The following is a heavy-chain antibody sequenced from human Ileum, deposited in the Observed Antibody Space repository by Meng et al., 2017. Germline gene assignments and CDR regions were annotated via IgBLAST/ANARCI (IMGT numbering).Heavy chain of an antibody. CDR1: GFSFSSYG. D-gene: IGHD3-22*01. Sequence: SLKISCAASGFSFSSYGMHWVRQAPGKGLEWVGLIWFDGSREYYAESVLGQFIISRDNSKNTLYLEMNSLRAEDTAVYFCAREDSLTSGYGSFDYWGQGTLVTVSS. CDR2: IWFDGSRE. CDR3: AREDSLTSGYGSFDY. J-gene: IGHJ4*02. V-gene: IGHV3-33*01.